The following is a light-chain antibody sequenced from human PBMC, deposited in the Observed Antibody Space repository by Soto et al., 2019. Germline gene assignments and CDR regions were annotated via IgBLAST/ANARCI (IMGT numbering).Light chain of an antibody. CDR2: EVS. Sequence: QSALAQPASVSGSPGQSITISCTGASGYVGTYSLVSWYQQHPGKAPKLMIYEVSNRPSGVSNRFSGSKSGNTASLTISGRQAEDEAEYYCSSYTSSSTHVVFGGGTQLTVL. CDR3: SSYTSSSTHVV. V-gene: IGLV2-14*02. CDR1: SGYVGTYSL. J-gene: IGLJ3*02.